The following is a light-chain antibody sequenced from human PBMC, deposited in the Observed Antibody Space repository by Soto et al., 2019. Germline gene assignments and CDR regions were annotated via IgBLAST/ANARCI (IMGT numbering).Light chain of an antibody. CDR3: QQSNNWPFT. Sequence: EIVMTQSPATLSVSPGERATLSCRASQSVSSNLAWYQQKPGQAPRLLIYGASTRATGIPSRVSGSGSGTAFTLTISSLQSEDFAVYYCQQSNNWPFTFGHGTKVDIK. J-gene: IGKJ3*01. V-gene: IGKV3-15*01. CDR1: QSVSSN. CDR2: GAS.